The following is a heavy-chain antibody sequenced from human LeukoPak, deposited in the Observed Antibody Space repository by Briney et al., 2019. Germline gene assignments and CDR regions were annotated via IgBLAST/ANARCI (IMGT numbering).Heavy chain of an antibody. CDR1: GYTFTGHY. CDR3: VVLTYYYDSSGYENDY. V-gene: IGHV1-2*02. Sequence: ASVKVSCKASGYTFTGHYMHWVRQAPGQGLEWMGWINPNSGGTNYAQKFQGRVTMTRDTSISTAYMELSRLRSDDTAVYYCVVLTYYYDSSGYENDYWGQGTLVTVSS. D-gene: IGHD3-22*01. CDR2: INPNSGGT. J-gene: IGHJ4*02.